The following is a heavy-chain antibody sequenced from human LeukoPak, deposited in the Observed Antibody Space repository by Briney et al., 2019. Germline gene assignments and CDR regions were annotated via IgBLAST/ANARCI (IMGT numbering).Heavy chain of an antibody. Sequence: GGSLRLSCAASGFTFSSYSMNWVRQAPGKGLEWVSSISSSSSYIYYADSVKGRSTISRDNAKNSLYLQMNSLRAEDAAVYYCARDNPVVAATIDYWGQGTLVTVSS. D-gene: IGHD2-15*01. CDR2: ISSSSSYI. CDR3: ARDNPVVAATIDY. J-gene: IGHJ4*02. CDR1: GFTFSSYS. V-gene: IGHV3-21*01.